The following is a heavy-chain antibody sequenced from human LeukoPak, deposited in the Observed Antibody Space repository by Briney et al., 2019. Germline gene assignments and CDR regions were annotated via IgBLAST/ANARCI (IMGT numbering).Heavy chain of an antibody. D-gene: IGHD2-21*02. Sequence: AGGSLRLSCAASGFTFSSYAMSWVRQAPGKGLEWVSAISGSGGSTYYADSVKGRFTISRDNSKNTLYLQMNSLKAEDTAVYYCAKDPLHIVVVTAIFDYWGQGTLVTVSS. V-gene: IGHV3-23*01. CDR1: GFTFSSYA. J-gene: IGHJ4*02. CDR2: ISGSGGST. CDR3: AKDPLHIVVVTAIFDY.